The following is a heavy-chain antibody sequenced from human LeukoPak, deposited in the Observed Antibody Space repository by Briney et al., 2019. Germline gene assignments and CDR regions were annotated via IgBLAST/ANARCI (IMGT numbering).Heavy chain of an antibody. D-gene: IGHD3-10*01. CDR1: GFTLSNYG. CDR2: SSDSGGRT. J-gene: IGHJ3*02. Sequence: GRSLRLSCALSGFTLSNYGMSWVRQAPGKGLEWVAGSSDSGGRTNYADSVKGRFTISRDNSKNTLYLQMNSLRAEDTAVYYCAKAASITMVRGVITPPGLDAIDIWGQGTMVTVSS. CDR3: AKAASITMVRGVITPPGLDAIDI. V-gene: IGHV3-23*01.